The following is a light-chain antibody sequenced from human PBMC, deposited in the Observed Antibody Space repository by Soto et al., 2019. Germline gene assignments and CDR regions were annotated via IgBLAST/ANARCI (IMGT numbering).Light chain of an antibody. Sequence: CTGTSSDIGGYNFVSWYQQHPGKAPKLLIYDVGNRPSGVSNRFSGSKSGNTASLTISGLQAEDEAHYYCNSYRTVSTYVFGTGTKVTVL. CDR3: NSYRTVSTYV. CDR1: SSDIGGYNF. V-gene: IGLV2-14*04. CDR2: DVG. J-gene: IGLJ1*01.